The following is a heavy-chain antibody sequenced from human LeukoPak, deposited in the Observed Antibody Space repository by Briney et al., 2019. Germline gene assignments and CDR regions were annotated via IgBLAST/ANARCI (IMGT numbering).Heavy chain of an antibody. CDR2: ISYDGSNK. Sequence: GGSLRLSCAASGFTFSSYAMHWVRRAPGKGLEWVAVISYDGSNKYYADSVKGRFTISRDNSKNTLYLQMNSLRAEDTAVYYCARDYASGSGWYFDYWGQGTLVTVSS. J-gene: IGHJ4*02. CDR3: ARDYASGSGWYFDY. CDR1: GFTFSSYA. V-gene: IGHV3-30*04. D-gene: IGHD6-19*01.